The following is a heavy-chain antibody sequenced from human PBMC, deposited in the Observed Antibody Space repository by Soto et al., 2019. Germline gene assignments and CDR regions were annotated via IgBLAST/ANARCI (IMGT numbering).Heavy chain of an antibody. D-gene: IGHD3-10*01. J-gene: IGHJ3*02. V-gene: IGHV3-21*01. CDR3: ARVRLGKWFGDAFDI. Sequence: GGSLRLSCAVSGFIFSRYSMNWVRQAPGKGLEWVSSIGTSGSYIYYADSVKGRFTISRDNAKNSLYLQMNGLRAEDTAVYYCARVRLGKWFGDAFDIWGQGTMVTVSS. CDR2: IGTSGSYI. CDR1: GFIFSRYS.